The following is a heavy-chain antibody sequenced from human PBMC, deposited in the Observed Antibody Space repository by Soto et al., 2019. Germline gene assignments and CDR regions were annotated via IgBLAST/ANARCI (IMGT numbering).Heavy chain of an antibody. CDR2: IKIDAYGGAI. J-gene: IGHJ4*02. D-gene: IGHD2-8*01. V-gene: IGHV3-15*01. Sequence: EVQLVESGGGLVKHGGSLRLSCAGSGLTFSNAWMSWVRRAPGKGLEWVGRIKIDAYGGAIDYAAPEKGRFTISRDDSKNTWVLQMNNLRAEDTAVYSCTITNGRLDPPTNDCWGQGTPVIVSS. CDR1: GLTFSNAW. CDR3: TITNGRLDPPTNDC.